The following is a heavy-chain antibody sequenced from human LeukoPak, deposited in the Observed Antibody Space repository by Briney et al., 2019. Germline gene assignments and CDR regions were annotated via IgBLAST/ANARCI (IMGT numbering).Heavy chain of an antibody. D-gene: IGHD2-15*01. Sequence: RASVKVSCRASGYSFTSYYMHWVRQAPGQGLEWMGIINPSGGSTNYAQNFQGRVTMTRDTSTSTVYMDLSSLRSEDTAVYYCLRELHGGFFDYCGQGTLVTVSS. J-gene: IGHJ4*02. CDR2: INPSGGST. V-gene: IGHV1-46*01. CDR1: GYSFTSYY. CDR3: LRELHGGFFDY.